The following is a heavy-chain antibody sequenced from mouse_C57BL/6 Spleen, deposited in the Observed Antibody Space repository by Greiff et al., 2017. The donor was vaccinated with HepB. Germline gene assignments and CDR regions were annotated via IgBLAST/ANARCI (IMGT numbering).Heavy chain of an antibody. J-gene: IGHJ2*01. Sequence: VQLQQPGAELVRPGSSVKLSCKASGYTFTSYWMHWVKQRPIQGLEWIGNIDPSDSETHYNQKFKDKATLTVDKSSSTAYMQLSSLTSEDSAVYYCARVAQATYYFDYWGRGTTLTVSS. CDR1: GYTFTSYW. V-gene: IGHV1-52*01. D-gene: IGHD3-2*02. CDR3: ARVAQATYYFDY. CDR2: IDPSDSET.